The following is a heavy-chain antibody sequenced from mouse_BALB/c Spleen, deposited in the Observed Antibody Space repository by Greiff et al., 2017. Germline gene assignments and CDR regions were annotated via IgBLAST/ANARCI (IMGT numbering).Heavy chain of an antibody. V-gene: IGHV2-6-7*01. CDR1: GFSLTGYG. J-gene: IGHJ4*01. D-gene: IGHD1-1*01. CDR3: AREEIYYYGSSTYAMDY. Sequence: VQLQESGPGLVAPSQSLSITCTVSGFSLTGYGVNWVRQPPGKGLEWLGMIWGDGSTDYNSALKSRLSISKDNSKSQVFLKMNSLQTDDTARYYCAREEIYYYGSSTYAMDYWGQGTSVTVSS. CDR2: IWGDGST.